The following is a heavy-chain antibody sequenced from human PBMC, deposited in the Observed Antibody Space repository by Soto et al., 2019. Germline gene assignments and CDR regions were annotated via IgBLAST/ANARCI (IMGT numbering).Heavy chain of an antibody. CDR2: ISSNGGST. J-gene: IGHJ3*02. Sequence: EVQLVESGGGLVQPGGSLRLSCAASGFTFSSYAMHWVRQAPGKGLEYVSAISSNGGSTYYANSVKGRFTISRDNSKNTLYLQMGSLRAEDMAVYYCARDFRKAAAGTGDYLRGDAFDIWGQGTMVTVSS. CDR3: ARDFRKAAAGTGDYLRGDAFDI. D-gene: IGHD6-13*01. V-gene: IGHV3-64*01. CDR1: GFTFSSYA.